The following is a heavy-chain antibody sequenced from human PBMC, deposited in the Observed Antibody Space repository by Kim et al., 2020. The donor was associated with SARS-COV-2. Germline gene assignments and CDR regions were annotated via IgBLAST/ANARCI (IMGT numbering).Heavy chain of an antibody. D-gene: IGHD2-21*02. CDR3: VREAYCGVDCTYYFDY. V-gene: IGHV3-74*01. Sequence: ARCRFTISRDNAKNTLYLQMNSLRAEDTAVYYCVREAYCGVDCTYYFDYWGQGILVTVSS. J-gene: IGHJ4*02.